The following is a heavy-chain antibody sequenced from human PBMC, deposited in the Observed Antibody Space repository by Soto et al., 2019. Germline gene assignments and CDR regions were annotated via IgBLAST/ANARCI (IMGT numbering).Heavy chain of an antibody. J-gene: IGHJ4*02. CDR2: VSGSGGYT. D-gene: IGHD2-2*01. V-gene: IGHV3-23*01. CDR1: GFTFSTYA. Sequence: GGSLRLSCAASGFTFSTYAMSWVRQAPGKGLEWVAGVSGSGGYTYYADSVKGRFTNSRDNSKNSLFLQMNTLRAEDTAVYYCAKDIDVVAAGGYYFDYWGQGILVTVSS. CDR3: AKDIDVVAAGGYYFDY.